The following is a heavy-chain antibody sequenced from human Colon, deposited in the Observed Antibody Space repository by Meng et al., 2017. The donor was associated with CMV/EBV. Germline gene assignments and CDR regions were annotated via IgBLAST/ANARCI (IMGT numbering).Heavy chain of an antibody. J-gene: IGHJ4*02. D-gene: IGHD4-17*01. Sequence: HVQRAQSGSEGKMPGASVKVPCKASGDTFTGYYMHWVRQATGKGCEWKGWINPNSGGTNYAQKFQGRVNMTRDTSISTAYMELSRLRSEDTAVYYCAATVTDWGQGTLVTVSS. CDR3: AATVTD. CDR2: INPNSGGT. CDR1: GDTFTGYY. V-gene: IGHV1-2*02.